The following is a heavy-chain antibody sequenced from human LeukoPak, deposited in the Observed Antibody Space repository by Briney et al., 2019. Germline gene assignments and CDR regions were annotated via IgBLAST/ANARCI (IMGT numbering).Heavy chain of an antibody. V-gene: IGHV3-21*01. CDR1: GFTFSSYS. J-gene: IGHJ5*02. Sequence: GGSLRLSCAASGFTFSSYSMNWVRQAPGKGLEWVSSISSSSSYIYYADSVKGRFTISRDNSKNTLYLQMNSLRAEDAAVYYCAKGNYWFDPWGQGTLVTVSS. CDR2: ISSSSSYI. CDR3: AKGNYWFDP.